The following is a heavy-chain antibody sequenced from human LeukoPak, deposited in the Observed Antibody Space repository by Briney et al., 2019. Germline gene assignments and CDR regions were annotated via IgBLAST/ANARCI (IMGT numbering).Heavy chain of an antibody. CDR2: IYYSGST. CDR1: GGSISSGDYY. CDR3: ARDHDGYNGYYYYYMDV. V-gene: IGHV4-30-4*01. D-gene: IGHD5-24*01. J-gene: IGHJ6*03. Sequence: SETLSLTCTVSGGSISSGDYYWSWIRQPPGKGLEWIGYIYYSGSTYYNPSLKSRVTISVDTSKNQFSLRLSSVTAADTAVYYCARDHDGYNGYYYYYMDVWGKGTTVTVSS.